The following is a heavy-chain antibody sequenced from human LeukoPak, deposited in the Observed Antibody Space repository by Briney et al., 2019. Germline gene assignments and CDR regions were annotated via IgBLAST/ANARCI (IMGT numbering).Heavy chain of an antibody. CDR1: GFTFSDYV. V-gene: IGHV3-30*09. D-gene: IGHD3-10*01. CDR3: VREAYYGSGRSPTYYFDY. J-gene: IGHJ4*02. CDR2: ISFHLTIK. Sequence: PGGSLGLSCLASGFTFSDYVVHWVRQAPGKGLEWVAVISFHLTIKYYADSVEGRFAISRDNSKKTVYLQMNSLRPDDTAVYYCVREAYYGSGRSPTYYFDYWGQGTLVTVSS.